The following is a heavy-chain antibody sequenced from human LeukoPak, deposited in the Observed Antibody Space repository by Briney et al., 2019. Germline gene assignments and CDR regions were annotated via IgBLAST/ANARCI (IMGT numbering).Heavy chain of an antibody. V-gene: IGHV4-59*01. Sequence: SETLSLTCTVSGGSISSYYWSWMRQPPGKGLEWIGYIYYSGSTNYNPSLKSRVTISVDTSKNQFSLKLSSVTAADTAVYYCARVGGSGYYFTRSPFDYWGQGTLVTVSS. J-gene: IGHJ4*02. CDR3: ARVGGSGYYFTRSPFDY. CDR2: IYYSGST. CDR1: GGSISSYY. D-gene: IGHD3-22*01.